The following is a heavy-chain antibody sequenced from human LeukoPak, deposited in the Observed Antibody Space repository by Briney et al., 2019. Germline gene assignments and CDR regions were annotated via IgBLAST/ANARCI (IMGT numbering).Heavy chain of an antibody. V-gene: IGHV3-13*01. CDR1: GFTFSSYD. CDR2: IGTAGDT. D-gene: IGHD3-22*01. CDR3: ARGDPYYYDTSGYFY. J-gene: IGHJ4*02. Sequence: GGSLRLSCAASGFTFSSYDMHWVRQATGKGLEWVSAIGTAGDTYYPGSVKGRFTISRENAKNSLYLQMNSLRAGDTAVYYCARGDPYYYDTSGYFYWGQGTLVTVSS.